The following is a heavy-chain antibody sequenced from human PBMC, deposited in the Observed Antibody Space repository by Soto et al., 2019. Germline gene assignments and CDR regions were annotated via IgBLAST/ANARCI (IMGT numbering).Heavy chain of an antibody. V-gene: IGHV4-4*02. J-gene: IGHJ4*02. CDR2: IYHSGST. Sequence: SETLSLTCAVSGGSISSSNWWSWVRQPPGKGLEWIGEIYHSGSTNYNPSLKSRVTISVDKSKNQFSLKLSSVTAADTAVYYCARGGPHSEMIVFYYFDYWGQGTLVTVSS. CDR3: ARGGPHSEMIVFYYFDY. D-gene: IGHD3-22*01. CDR1: GGSISSSNW.